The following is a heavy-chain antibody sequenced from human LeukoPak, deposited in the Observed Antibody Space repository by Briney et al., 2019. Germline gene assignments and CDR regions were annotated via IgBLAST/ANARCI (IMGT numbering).Heavy chain of an antibody. CDR2: INHSRST. V-gene: IGHV4-34*01. Sequence: ASESLSLTCAVQGGSFSNYHWSWIRQPPGKGLEWIGDINHSRSTNYNPSLESRVTLSVNTSKNQFALKLGSVTAADTGIYYCARSGAIFGVVVIRSYFDYWGQGILVTVSS. J-gene: IGHJ4*02. CDR1: GGSFSNYH. CDR3: ARSGAIFGVVVIRSYFDY. D-gene: IGHD3-3*01.